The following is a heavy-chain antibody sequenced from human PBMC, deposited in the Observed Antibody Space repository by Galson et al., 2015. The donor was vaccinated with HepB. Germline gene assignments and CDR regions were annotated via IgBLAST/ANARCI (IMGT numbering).Heavy chain of an antibody. V-gene: IGHV3-30*04. Sequence: SLRLSCAASGFSFNSYDMHWVRQAPDMGLEWVAGISYDGRNKYRADSVKGRITISRENSKNALYLQMINLRVEDTALYYCVRGKLIRGFVVAEDDCWGQGTLVTVSS. CDR3: VRGKLIRGFVVAEDDC. J-gene: IGHJ4*02. D-gene: IGHD2-15*01. CDR1: GFSFNSYD. CDR2: ISYDGRNK.